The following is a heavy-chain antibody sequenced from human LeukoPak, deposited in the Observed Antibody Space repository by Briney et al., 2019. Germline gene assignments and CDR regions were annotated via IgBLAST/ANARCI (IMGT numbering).Heavy chain of an antibody. CDR2: IWYDGSRK. V-gene: IGHV3-33*06. Sequence: PGRSLRLSCAASGFTFSNYGMHWVRQAPGKGLEWVAVIWYDGSRKYYADSVKGRFTISRDNSKNTLYLQMNSLRAEDTAVYYCAKRSPSGIVFFDYWGQGTLVTVSS. CDR3: AKRSPSGIVFFDY. J-gene: IGHJ4*02. D-gene: IGHD1-14*01. CDR1: GFTFSNYG.